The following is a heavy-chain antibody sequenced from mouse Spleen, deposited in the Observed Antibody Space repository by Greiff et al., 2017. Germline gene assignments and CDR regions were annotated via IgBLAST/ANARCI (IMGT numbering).Heavy chain of an antibody. J-gene: IGHJ2*01. D-gene: IGHD2-2*01. CDR1: GYTFTDYY. CDR3: ARFYYVYDAGY. Sequence: EVQLQQSGPVLVKPGASVKMSCKASGYTFTDYYMNWVKQSHGKSLEWIGIITPNTGDTTYNQKFKGKATLTVDKSSTTAYMELNSLTSEDSAVYFCARFYYVYDAGYWGQGTTLTVSS. V-gene: IGHV1-19*01. CDR2: ITPNTGDT.